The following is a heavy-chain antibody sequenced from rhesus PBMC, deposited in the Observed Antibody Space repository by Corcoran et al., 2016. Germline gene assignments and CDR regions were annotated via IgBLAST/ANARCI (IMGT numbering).Heavy chain of an antibody. CDR3: ARRGVLQYLDWLLDAFDF. V-gene: IGHV4-65*01. J-gene: IGHJ3*01. Sequence: QVQLQESGPGLVKPSETLSLTCAVSGGSVSSSNWWSWIRQPPGKGLEWIGYISGSSGSTYYTPSLKSRGTISTDTPKNQFALKLSSVTAADTAVYYCARRGVLQYLDWLLDAFDFWGQGLRVTVSS. CDR2: ISGSSGST. CDR1: GGSVSSSNW. D-gene: IGHD3-3*01.